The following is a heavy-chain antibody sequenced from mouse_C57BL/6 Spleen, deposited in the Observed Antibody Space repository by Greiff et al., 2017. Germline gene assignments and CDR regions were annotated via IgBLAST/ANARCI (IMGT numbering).Heavy chain of an antibody. V-gene: IGHV2-4*01. CDR1: GFSLTSYG. J-gene: IGHJ4*01. CDR2: IWSGGST. Sequence: VQLQQSGPGLVQPSQSLSITCTVSGFSLTSYGVHWVRQPPGKGLEWLGVIWSGGSTDYNAAFISRLSISKDNSKSQVFFKMNSLQADDTAIYYCTKNNGDYYYAMDYWGQGTSVTVSS. CDR3: TKNNGDYYYAMDY.